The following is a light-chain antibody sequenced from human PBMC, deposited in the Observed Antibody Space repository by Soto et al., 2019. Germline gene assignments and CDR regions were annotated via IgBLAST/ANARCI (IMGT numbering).Light chain of an antibody. Sequence: EIVMTQSPVTLSVSPGERATLSCRASQSVSTNLAWYQQKPGQAPRLLIYGASTRATDIPDRFSGSGSGTEFTLTITSLQSEDFAVYYCQHYNNWPPWITFGQRTRLEIK. CDR3: QHYNNWPPWIT. J-gene: IGKJ5*01. CDR2: GAS. V-gene: IGKV3-15*01. CDR1: QSVSTN.